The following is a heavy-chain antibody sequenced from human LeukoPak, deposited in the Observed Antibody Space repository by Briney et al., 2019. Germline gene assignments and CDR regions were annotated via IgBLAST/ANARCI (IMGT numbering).Heavy chain of an antibody. CDR2: IYYSGST. V-gene: IGHV4-59*01. D-gene: IGHD3-3*01. J-gene: IGHJ4*02. CDR3: ARTYYDFWSGSPHFDY. Sequence: PSETLSLTCTVSGGSISSYDWSWIRQPPGKGLEWIGYIYYSGSTNYNPSLKSRVTISVDTSKNQFSLKLSSVTAADTAVYYCARTYYDFWSGSPHFDYWGQGTLVTVSS. CDR1: GGSISSYD.